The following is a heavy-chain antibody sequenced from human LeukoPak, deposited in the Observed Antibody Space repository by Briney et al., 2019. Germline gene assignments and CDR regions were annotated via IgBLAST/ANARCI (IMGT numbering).Heavy chain of an antibody. CDR2: ISDSGGRT. Sequence: GGSLRLSCAVSGITLSNYGMSCVRQAPGKGLEWVAGISDSGGRTNYADSVKGRFTISRDNPKNTLYLQMNSLRTEDTAVYFCAKRGVVIRVILVGFHKEAYYFDSWGQGALVTVSS. CDR1: GITLSNYG. CDR3: AKRGVVIRVILVGFHKEAYYFDS. D-gene: IGHD3-22*01. V-gene: IGHV3-23*01. J-gene: IGHJ4*02.